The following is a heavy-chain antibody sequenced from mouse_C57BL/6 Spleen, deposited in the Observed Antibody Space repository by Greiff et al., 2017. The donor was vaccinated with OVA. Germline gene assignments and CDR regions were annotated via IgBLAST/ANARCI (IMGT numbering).Heavy chain of an antibody. CDR3: TRPDYYGSSYGAWFAY. D-gene: IGHD1-1*01. J-gene: IGHJ3*01. CDR1: GYTFTSYW. Sequence: EVKLVESGTVLARPGASVKMSCKTSGYTFTSYWMHWVKQRPGQGLEWIGAIYPGNSDTSYNQKFKGKAKLTAVTSASTAYMELSSLTNEDSAVYYCTRPDYYGSSYGAWFAYWGQGTLVTVSA. V-gene: IGHV1-5*01. CDR2: IYPGNSDT.